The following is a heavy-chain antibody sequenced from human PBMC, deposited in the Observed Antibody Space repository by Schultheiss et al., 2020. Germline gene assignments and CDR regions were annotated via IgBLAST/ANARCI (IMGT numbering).Heavy chain of an antibody. CDR3: AREYVVVAATRREYYFDY. CDR2: ISSSSSTI. J-gene: IGHJ4*02. D-gene: IGHD2-15*01. CDR1: GFTFSNAW. V-gene: IGHV3-48*02. Sequence: GGSLRLSCAASGFTFSNAWMSWVRQAPGKGLEWVSYISSSSSTIYYADSVKGRFTISRDNAKNSLYLQMNSLRDEDTAVYYCAREYVVVAATRREYYFDYWGQGTLVTVFS.